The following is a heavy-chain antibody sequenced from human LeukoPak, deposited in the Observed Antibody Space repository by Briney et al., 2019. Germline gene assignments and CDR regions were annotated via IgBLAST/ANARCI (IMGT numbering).Heavy chain of an antibody. Sequence: ASVKVSCKASGYTFTSYAMHWVRQAPGQRLEWMGWINAGNGNTKYSQKFQGRVTITRDTSASTAYRELSSLRSEDTAVYYCARSGPHYYDSSGNAFDIWGQGTMATVSS. D-gene: IGHD3-22*01. CDR2: INAGNGNT. J-gene: IGHJ3*02. V-gene: IGHV1-3*01. CDR3: ARSGPHYYDSSGNAFDI. CDR1: GYTFTSYA.